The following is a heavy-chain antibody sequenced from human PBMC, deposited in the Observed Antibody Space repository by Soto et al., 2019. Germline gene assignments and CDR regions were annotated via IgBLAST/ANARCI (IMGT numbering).Heavy chain of an antibody. V-gene: IGHV3-21*01. J-gene: IGHJ4*02. Sequence: LRLSCTVSGFAFNNYGINWVRQAPGEGLEWVSSISKSDYTYYSDSVKGRFTISRDNAKNSVSLQMNTLRVEDTAVYYCAREDSIIIPAVSDFWGQGTLVTVSS. CDR1: GFAFNNYG. CDR2: ISKSDYT. CDR3: AREDSIIIPAVSDF. D-gene: IGHD2-2*01.